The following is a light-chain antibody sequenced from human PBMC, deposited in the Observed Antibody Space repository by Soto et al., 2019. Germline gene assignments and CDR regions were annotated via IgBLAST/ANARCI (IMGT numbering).Light chain of an antibody. CDR3: SSSAGSSNV. V-gene: IGLV2-8*01. Sequence: QSALTQPPCASAAPGQSVAISCTVTSSDAGGYKYVSVYRQHPGKTPKLMIYEVNTRPSGVPDRFFGSKSGNTASLTVSGLQAEDEADYYCSSSAGSSNVFGTGTKVTVL. CDR1: SSDAGGYKY. J-gene: IGLJ1*01. CDR2: EVN.